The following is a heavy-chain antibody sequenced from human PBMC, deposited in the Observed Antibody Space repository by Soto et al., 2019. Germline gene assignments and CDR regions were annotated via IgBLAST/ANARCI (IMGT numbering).Heavy chain of an antibody. CDR2: VSSSGGT. V-gene: IGHV4-39*01. J-gene: IGHJ5*02. CDR1: GASITSNAYF. D-gene: IGHD1-1*01. Sequence: PSETQSLTCTVSGASITSNAYFWAWLRQSPGKGLTWIGSVSSSGGTFYNPSLKSGITISEDTAKNQVSLKMASVTAADTAIYYCARQGRPTAGMGWFDPWGPGTLVTSPQ. CDR3: ARQGRPTAGMGWFDP.